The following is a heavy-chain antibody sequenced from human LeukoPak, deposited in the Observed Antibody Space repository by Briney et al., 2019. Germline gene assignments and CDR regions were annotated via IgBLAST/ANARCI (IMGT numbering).Heavy chain of an antibody. D-gene: IGHD7-27*01. Sequence: PSETLSLTCAVSGYSISSGYYWGWIRQPPGKGLEWIGSIYHSVSTYYNPSLKSRVTISVDTSKNQFSLKLSSVTAADTAVYYCARLRMGMGSVDYWGQGTLVTVSS. J-gene: IGHJ4*02. CDR3: ARLRMGMGSVDY. CDR1: GYSISSGYY. V-gene: IGHV4-38-2*01. CDR2: IYHSVST.